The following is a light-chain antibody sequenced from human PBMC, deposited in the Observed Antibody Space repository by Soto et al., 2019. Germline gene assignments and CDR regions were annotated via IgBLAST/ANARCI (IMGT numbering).Light chain of an antibody. CDR3: SSYAGNDHPYV. CDR2: EVK. V-gene: IGLV2-8*01. CDR1: SSDIGGYNY. Sequence: QSALTQPPSASGSPGQSVTISCSGTSSDIGGYNYVAWYQQHPGKAPKVIIYEVKKPPSGVPDRFSGSKSGNTASLTVSGLQAEDEADYYCSSYAGNDHPYVFGTGTKVTVL. J-gene: IGLJ1*01.